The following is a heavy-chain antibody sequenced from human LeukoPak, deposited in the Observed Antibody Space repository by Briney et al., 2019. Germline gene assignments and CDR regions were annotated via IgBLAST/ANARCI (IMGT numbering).Heavy chain of an antibody. D-gene: IGHD2-15*01. CDR1: GYTFTSYG. CDR2: ISAYNGNT. Sequence: ASVKVSCKASGYTFTSYGISWVRQAPGQGLEWMGWISAYNGNTNYAQKLQGRVTMTTDTSTSTAYMELRSLRSEDTAVYYCARDLREDIVVVVAADWGQGTLVTVSS. CDR3: ARDLREDIVVVVAAD. J-gene: IGHJ4*02. V-gene: IGHV1-18*01.